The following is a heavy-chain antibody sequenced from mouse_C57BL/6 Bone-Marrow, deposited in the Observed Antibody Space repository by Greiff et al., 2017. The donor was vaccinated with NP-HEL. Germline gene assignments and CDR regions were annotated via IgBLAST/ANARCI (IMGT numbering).Heavy chain of an antibody. D-gene: IGHD2-3*01. CDR1: GFNIKDDY. CDR2: IDPENGDT. CDR3: SDGRGDD. V-gene: IGHV14-4*01. Sequence: DVKLQESGAELVRPGASVKLSCTASGFNIKDDYMHWVKQRPEQGLEWIGWIDPENGDTEYASKFQGKATITADTSSNTAYLQLSSLTSEDTAVYSCSDGRGDDWGQGTTLTVSS. J-gene: IGHJ2*01.